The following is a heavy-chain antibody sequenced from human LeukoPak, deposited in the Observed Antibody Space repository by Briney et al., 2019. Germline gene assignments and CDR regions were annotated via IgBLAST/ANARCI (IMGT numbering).Heavy chain of an antibody. CDR1: GFTFRDYY. Sequence: PGGSLRLSCAASGFTFRDYYMSWIRQAPGKGLEWISYITNSGTMFYADSVKGRFTVSGDDAKNSLYLQMNSLRGEDTAVYYCARDRGLVATNADYYMDVWGNGTTVSVSS. CDR3: ARDRGLVATNADYYMDV. CDR2: ITNSGTM. V-gene: IGHV3-11*01. D-gene: IGHD5-12*01. J-gene: IGHJ6*03.